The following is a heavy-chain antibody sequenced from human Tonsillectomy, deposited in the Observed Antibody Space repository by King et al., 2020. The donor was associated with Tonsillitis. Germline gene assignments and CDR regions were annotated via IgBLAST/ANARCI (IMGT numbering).Heavy chain of an antibody. CDR3: AREGYYDSSGYWGVDY. V-gene: IGHV3-7*01. CDR2: IKRDGSEK. Sequence: VQLVESGGGLVQPGGSLRLSCAASGFTFSSYWMSWVRQAPGKGLEWVANIKRDGSEKYYVDSVKGRFTISRDNAKNSLYLQMNSLRAEDTAVYYCAREGYYDSSGYWGVDYWGQGTLVTVSS. J-gene: IGHJ4*02. D-gene: IGHD3-22*01. CDR1: GFTFSSYW.